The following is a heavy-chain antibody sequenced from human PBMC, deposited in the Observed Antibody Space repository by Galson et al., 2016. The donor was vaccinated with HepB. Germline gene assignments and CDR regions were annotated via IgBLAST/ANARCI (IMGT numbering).Heavy chain of an antibody. CDR3: ARDDDKDDNGLDY. CDR1: GLTFSRYG. CDR2: IVDNGSDE. J-gene: IGHJ4*02. Sequence: SLRLSCAASGLTFSRYGMHWVRQAPGKGLEWVAVIVDNGSDESYEDSVKGRFTISRDNSKNTLFLQMNNLRAEDTAVYYCARDDDKDDNGLDYWGQGTLVTVSS. V-gene: IGHV3-33*01. D-gene: IGHD2-8*01.